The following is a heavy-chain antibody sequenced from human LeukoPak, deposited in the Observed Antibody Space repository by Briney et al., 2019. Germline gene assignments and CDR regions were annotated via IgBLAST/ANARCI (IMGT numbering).Heavy chain of an antibody. CDR3: ERDASRGFDQ. CDR2: VNDNGSQT. Sequence: PGGSLRLSCAAAGFTFIRDSMSWVRQAPGKGLEWVSDVNDNGSQTYYADSVKGRFTIPKDNAKNTVYLQMNSLRAEDTAVYFCERDASRGFDQWGQGSLVTVS. V-gene: IGHV3-7*03. J-gene: IGHJ4*02. CDR1: GFTFIRDS.